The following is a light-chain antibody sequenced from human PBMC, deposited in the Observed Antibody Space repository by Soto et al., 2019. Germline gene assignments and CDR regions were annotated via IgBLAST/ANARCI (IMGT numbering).Light chain of an antibody. CDR1: QSVGSN. V-gene: IGKV3-15*01. CDR2: DAS. J-gene: IGKJ1*01. CDR3: QQYNSYPWT. Sequence: EIVMTQTPATLSVSPGEKVTLSCRASQSVGSNLAWYQQKPGLAPRVLIYDASTRATVIPARFSGSGSGTEFTLTISSLQPDDFATYYCQQYNSYPWTFGQGAKVDI.